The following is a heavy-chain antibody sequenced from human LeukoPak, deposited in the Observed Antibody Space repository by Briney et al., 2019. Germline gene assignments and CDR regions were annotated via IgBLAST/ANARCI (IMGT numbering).Heavy chain of an antibody. D-gene: IGHD3-22*01. Sequence: GGSLRLSCAVSGFTVYTNSMSWVRQVPGKGLEWVSVIYTGGTTHYADSVKGRFTISRDNSKNTLYLEMNSLRAEDTAVYYCAKDRGYDSSEYDYWGQGTLVTVSS. J-gene: IGHJ4*02. CDR2: IYTGGTT. CDR1: GFTVYTNS. V-gene: IGHV3-53*01. CDR3: AKDRGYDSSEYDY.